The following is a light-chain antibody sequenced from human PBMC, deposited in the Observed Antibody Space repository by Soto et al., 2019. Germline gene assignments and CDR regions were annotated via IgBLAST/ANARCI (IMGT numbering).Light chain of an antibody. J-gene: IGLJ2*01. V-gene: IGLV2-14*03. CDR1: SSDIGLNNH. CDR3: SSYGASSTL. Sequence: QSVLTQPASVSGSPGQSITIPCTGSSSDIGLNNHVSWYQQHPGKAPKLLIYDVSYRPSGISDRFSGSKTGNTASLTISGLQPEDEADYYCSSYGASSTLFGGGTKLTVL. CDR2: DVS.